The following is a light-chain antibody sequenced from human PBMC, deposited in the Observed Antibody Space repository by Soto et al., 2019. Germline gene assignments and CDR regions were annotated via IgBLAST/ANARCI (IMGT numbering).Light chain of an antibody. CDR2: DAS. J-gene: IGKJ4*01. V-gene: IGKV3D-15*01. Sequence: EMVMTQSPATLSLSPRERTTLSCMARQGVSSYLAWYQQKPGQAPRLLIYDASNRATGIPARFSGSGSGTEFTLTISSLQSEDFAVYYCQHYNNWLGTFGGGTKVDIK. CDR1: QGVSSY. CDR3: QHYNNWLGT.